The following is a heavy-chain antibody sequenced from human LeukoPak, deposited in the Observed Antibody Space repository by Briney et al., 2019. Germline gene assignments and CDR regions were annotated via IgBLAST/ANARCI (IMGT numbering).Heavy chain of an antibody. CDR2: INGYGSST. J-gene: IGHJ4*02. CDR1: GFTFVSYW. V-gene: IGHV3-74*01. Sequence: AGGSLRLSCAASGFTFVSYWMHWVRQAPGKSLVWVSRINGYGSSTDFADSVKGRFTISRDNAKNTLYLQVNSLRAEDTAVYYCARDAPGNTALDYWGQGTLVTVSS. CDR3: ARDAPGNTALDY. D-gene: IGHD5-18*01.